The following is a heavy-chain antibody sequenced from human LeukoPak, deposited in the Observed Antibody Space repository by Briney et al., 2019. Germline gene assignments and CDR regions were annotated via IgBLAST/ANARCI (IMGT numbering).Heavy chain of an antibody. Sequence: PSETLSLTCTVSGGSISSYYWSWIRQPPGKGLEWIGYIYYSGSTNYNPSLKSRVTISVDTSKNQFSLKLSSVTAADTAVYYCARAPPYYDFWSGYYGAFDIWGQGTMVTVSS. D-gene: IGHD3-3*01. CDR2: IYYSGST. CDR3: ARAPPYYDFWSGYYGAFDI. CDR1: GGSISSYY. J-gene: IGHJ3*02. V-gene: IGHV4-59*12.